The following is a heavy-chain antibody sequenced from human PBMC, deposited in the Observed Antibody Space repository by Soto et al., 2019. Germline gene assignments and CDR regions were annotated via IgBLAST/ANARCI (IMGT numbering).Heavy chain of an antibody. D-gene: IGHD6-19*01. J-gene: IGHJ4*02. CDR3: ARDDGWLVLDY. CDR1: GFDFSSYS. V-gene: IGHV3-21*06. CDR2: ITIRSSYI. Sequence: EVQLVECGGSLVKPGGSLRLSYAASGFDFSSYSMNWVRQAPGKGLEWVAFITIRSSYIYSADSVRGRFTISRDNAKNSLYLQMDGLRAADTAVYYCARDDGWLVLDYWRQGTLVTVSS.